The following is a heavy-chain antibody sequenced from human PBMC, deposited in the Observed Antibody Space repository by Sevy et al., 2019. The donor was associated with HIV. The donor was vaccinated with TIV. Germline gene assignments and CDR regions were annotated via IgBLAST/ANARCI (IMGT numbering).Heavy chain of an antibody. J-gene: IGHJ4*02. CDR2: IKQDGSEK. CDR3: ARDVPGISSIAAAGFDY. V-gene: IGHV3-7*01. Sequence: GGSLRLSCAASGFTFSSYCMSWVRQAPGKGLEWVANIKQDGSEKYYVDSVKGRFTISRDNAKNSLYLQMNSLRAEDTAVYYCARDVPGISSIAAAGFDYWGQGTLVTVSS. CDR1: GFTFSSYC. D-gene: IGHD6-13*01.